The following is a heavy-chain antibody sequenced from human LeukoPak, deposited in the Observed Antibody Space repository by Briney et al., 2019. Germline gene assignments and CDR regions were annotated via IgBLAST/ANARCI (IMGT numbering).Heavy chain of an antibody. CDR2: ISSSSSYI. J-gene: IGHJ6*02. D-gene: IGHD4-17*01. V-gene: IGHV3-21*01. Sequence: GGSLRLSCAASGFTFSTYEMNWVRQAPGKGLEWVSSISSSSSYIYYADSVKGRFTISRDNAKNSLYLQMNSLRAEDTAVYYCARCYGDYVYDYYYYGMDVWGQGTTVTVSS. CDR3: ARCYGDYVYDYYYYGMDV. CDR1: GFTFSTYE.